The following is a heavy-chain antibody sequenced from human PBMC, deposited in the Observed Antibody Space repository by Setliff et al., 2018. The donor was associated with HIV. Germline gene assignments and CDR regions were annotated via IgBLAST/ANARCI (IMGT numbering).Heavy chain of an antibody. J-gene: IGHJ6*03. CDR3: ARVNRARGGYFYYMDV. CDR2: VFYSGVT. V-gene: IGHV4-30-4*01. Sequence: SETLSLTCTVSGASISNGYFYWGWIRQQSGKGLEWIGAVFYSGVTVYNSSLKSRSAISISTSRNQFSLWMASVTVADAAQYYCARVNRARGGYFYYMDVWGKGATVTVPS. CDR1: GASISNGYFY. D-gene: IGHD2-15*01.